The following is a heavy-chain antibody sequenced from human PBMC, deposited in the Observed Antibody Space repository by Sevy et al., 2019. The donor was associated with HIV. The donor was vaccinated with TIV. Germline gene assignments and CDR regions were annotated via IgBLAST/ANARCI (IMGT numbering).Heavy chain of an antibody. Sequence: GGSLRLSCAASGFSFISYWMTWVRQAPGKGLEWVANINRDESARNYVDSVKGRFTISRDNAKNLLYLQINSLRVDDTAVYYCVTDDRPSGWIFDFWGPGAQVTVSS. CDR3: VTDDRPSGWIFDF. V-gene: IGHV3-7*01. D-gene: IGHD6-19*01. J-gene: IGHJ4*02. CDR1: GFSFISYW. CDR2: INRDESAR.